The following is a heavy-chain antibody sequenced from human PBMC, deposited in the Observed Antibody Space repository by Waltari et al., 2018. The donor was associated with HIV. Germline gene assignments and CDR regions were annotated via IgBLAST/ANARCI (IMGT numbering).Heavy chain of an antibody. V-gene: IGHV3-23*04. CDR3: AKGHYDFSSGSYYYVMDV. Sequence: EVQLVESGGGLVQPGGSLRLSCAASRFTFSRYAMSWVRQAPGKGLEWVSAISDSGGSTDYADSVKGRFTISRDNSKNTLYLKMNSLRAEDTAVYYCAKGHYDFSSGSYYYVMDVWGQGTTVTVSS. J-gene: IGHJ6*02. CDR1: RFTFSRYA. D-gene: IGHD3-3*01. CDR2: ISDSGGST.